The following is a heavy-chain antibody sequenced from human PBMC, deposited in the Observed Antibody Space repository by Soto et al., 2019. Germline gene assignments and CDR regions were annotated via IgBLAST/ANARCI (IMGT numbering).Heavy chain of an antibody. Sequence: GGSLRLSCAASGFTFSNAWMSWVRQAPGKGLEWVGRIKSKTDGGTTDHAAPVKGRFTISRDDSKNTLYLQMNSLKTEDTAVYYCTTTYYDYIWGSYRTGGDAFANWGQGTMVTVSS. CDR2: IKSKTDGGTT. D-gene: IGHD3-16*02. V-gene: IGHV3-15*01. J-gene: IGHJ3*02. CDR3: TTTYYDYIWGSYRTGGDAFAN. CDR1: GFTFSNAW.